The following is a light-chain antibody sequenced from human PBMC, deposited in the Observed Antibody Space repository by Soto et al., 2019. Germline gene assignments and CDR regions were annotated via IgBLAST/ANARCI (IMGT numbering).Light chain of an antibody. V-gene: IGLV2-23*01. CDR3: CSYAGSSTSGG. Sequence: QSVLTQPASVSGSPGQSITISCTGTSSDVGSYNLVSWYQQHPGKAPKLMIYEGSKRPSGVSNRFSGSKSGNTASLTISGLQGEDEADYYCCSYAGSSTSGGFGGGTKLTVL. CDR1: SSDVGSYNL. J-gene: IGLJ2*01. CDR2: EGS.